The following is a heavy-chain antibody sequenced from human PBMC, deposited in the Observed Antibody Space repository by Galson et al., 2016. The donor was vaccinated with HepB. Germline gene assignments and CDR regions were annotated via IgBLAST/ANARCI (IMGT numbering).Heavy chain of an antibody. CDR3: ARVAWGNSLGPLPI. D-gene: IGHD4-23*01. J-gene: IGHJ3*02. Sequence: SLILSCAASGFTFNSYGMSWVRQAPGEGLVWVSRIRADGNITTYADSVKGRFTVSRDNAKNKLHLQLNSLRAQAPAVYHCARVAWGNSLGPLPIWGQGTMVIVSS. CDR2: IRADGNIT. V-gene: IGHV3-74*01. CDR1: GFTFNSYG.